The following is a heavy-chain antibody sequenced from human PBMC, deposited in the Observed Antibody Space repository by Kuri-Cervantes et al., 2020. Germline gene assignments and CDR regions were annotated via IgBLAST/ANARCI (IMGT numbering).Heavy chain of an antibody. CDR3: ASVLRSIDAFDI. CDR2: IWYDGSNK. J-gene: IGHJ3*02. V-gene: IGHV3-33*03. Sequence: GGSLRLSCAASGFTFSSYGMHWVRQAPGKGLEWVAVIWYDGSNKYYADSVKGRFTISRDNAKNTLYLQMNSLRAEDTAVYYCASVLRSIDAFDIRGQGTMVTVSS. CDR1: GFTFSSYG. D-gene: IGHD5/OR15-5a*01.